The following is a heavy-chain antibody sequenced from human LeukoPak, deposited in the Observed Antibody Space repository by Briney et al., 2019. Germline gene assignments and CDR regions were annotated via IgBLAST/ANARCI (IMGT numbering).Heavy chain of an antibody. V-gene: IGHV1-2*02. D-gene: IGHD2-8*01. CDR3: GTGNDGTLDY. CDR1: GYTFTDYY. CDR2: IDPRSGGT. Sequence: ASVKVSCKASGYTFTDYYIHWVRRAPAQGLEWMGCIDPRSGGTRCTQKFQGRVTMTRDTSISTVYLDLSGMTFDDTAHYYCGTGNDGTLDYWGQGTLVTVSS. J-gene: IGHJ4*02.